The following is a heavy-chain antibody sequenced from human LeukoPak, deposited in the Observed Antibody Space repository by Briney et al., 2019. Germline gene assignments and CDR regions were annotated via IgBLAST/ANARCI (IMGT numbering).Heavy chain of an antibody. D-gene: IGHD2-2*01. V-gene: IGHV3-7*01. CDR2: INQDGSEK. CDR3: AREGYCSSTSCSDFDY. CDR1: EYTFITYW. J-gene: IGHJ4*02. Sequence: GGSLRLSCAASEYTFITYWMAWVRQAPGKGLEWVANINQDGSEKYYVDSVKGRFTISRDNAKNSLYLQMNSLRAEDTAVYYCAREGYCSSTSCSDFDYWGQGTLVTVSS.